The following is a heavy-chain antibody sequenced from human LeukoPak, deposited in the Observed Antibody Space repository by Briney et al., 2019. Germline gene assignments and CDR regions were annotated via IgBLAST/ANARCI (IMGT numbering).Heavy chain of an antibody. V-gene: IGHV1-69*05. D-gene: IGHD3-22*01. Sequence: GASVKVSCKASGGTFSSYAISWVRQAPGQGLEWMGGIIPIFGTANYAQKFQGRVTITRDTSASTAYMEPSSLRSEDTAVYYCARGPRAIVVAALGWFDPWGQGTLVTVSS. CDR3: ARGPRAIVVAALGWFDP. CDR1: GGTFSSYA. J-gene: IGHJ5*02. CDR2: IIPIFGTA.